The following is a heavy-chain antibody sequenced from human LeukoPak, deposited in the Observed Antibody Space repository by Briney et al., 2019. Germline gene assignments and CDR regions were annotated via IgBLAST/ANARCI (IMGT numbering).Heavy chain of an antibody. CDR3: GIENSSPSLSRGDV. Sequence: ASAKISSKAAGGTVGSYAISWVRQAPGQGLEWMGGIIPICGTAKHAQKVQGGVAIIMAESTTTAYIELSSLRSEGMGAGHGGIENSSPSLSRGDVWGKGTTVTVSS. CDR2: IIPICGTA. CDR1: GGTVGSYA. D-gene: IGHD6-6*01. J-gene: IGHJ6*04. V-gene: IGHV1-69*05.